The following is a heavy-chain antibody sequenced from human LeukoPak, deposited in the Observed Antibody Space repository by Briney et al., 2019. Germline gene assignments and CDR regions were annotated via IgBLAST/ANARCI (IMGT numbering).Heavy chain of an antibody. V-gene: IGHV1-46*01. J-gene: IGHJ6*03. CDR1: GYTFTIYY. CDR3: ARAIIAAATARGYYYYYYMDV. D-gene: IGHD6-13*01. Sequence: ASVTVSFTASGYTFTIYYMHWVRQAPGQGLEWMGIINPSGGSTSYAQKFQGRVTMTRDTSTSTVYMELSSLRSEDTAVYYCARAIIAAATARGYYYYYYMDVWGKGTTVTVSS. CDR2: INPSGGST.